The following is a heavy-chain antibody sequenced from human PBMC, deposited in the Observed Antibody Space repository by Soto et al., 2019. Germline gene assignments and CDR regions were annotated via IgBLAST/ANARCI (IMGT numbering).Heavy chain of an antibody. J-gene: IGHJ6*02. V-gene: IGHV3-30*18. Sequence: QVQLVESGGGVVQPGRSLRLSCAASGFTFSTYAMHWVRQAPGKGLEWVALISYDGSNTYYADSVKGRLTISRDNSKSTLYLQMYRLRAEDTAVYYCAKELAYCGGDCSPTYYYYYYGMDVWGQGTTVTVS. CDR3: AKELAYCGGDCSPTYYYYYYGMDV. D-gene: IGHD2-21*02. CDR2: ISYDGSNT. CDR1: GFTFSTYA.